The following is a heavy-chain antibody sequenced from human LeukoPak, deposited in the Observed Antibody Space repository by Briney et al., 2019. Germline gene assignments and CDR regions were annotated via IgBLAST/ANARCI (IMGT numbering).Heavy chain of an antibody. CDR2: INSDGSNT. J-gene: IGHJ4*02. CDR1: EFTFSSYW. Sequence: GGSLRLSCAASEFTFSSYWMHWVRQAPEKGLVWVSRINSDGSNTTYADSVKGRFTISRDNTRNTLYLQLSSLRAEDTAVYYCARSGGAGFDYWGQGTLVTVSS. V-gene: IGHV3-74*01. CDR3: ARSGGAGFDY. D-gene: IGHD3-16*01.